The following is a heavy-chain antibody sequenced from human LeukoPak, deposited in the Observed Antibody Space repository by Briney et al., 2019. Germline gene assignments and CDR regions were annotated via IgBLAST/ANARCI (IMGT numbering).Heavy chain of an antibody. V-gene: IGHV4-30-4*01. CDR1: GGSISSGDYY. J-gene: IGHJ5*02. CDR3: ARPYYYDSRIDP. Sequence: SQTLSLTCTVSGGSISSGDYYWSWIRQPPGKGLEWIGYMYYSGRTYSNPSVKSRVTISLNTSKNQFSLKLSSVTAADTAVYYCARPYYYDSRIDPWGQGTLVTVSS. CDR2: MYYSGRT. D-gene: IGHD3-22*01.